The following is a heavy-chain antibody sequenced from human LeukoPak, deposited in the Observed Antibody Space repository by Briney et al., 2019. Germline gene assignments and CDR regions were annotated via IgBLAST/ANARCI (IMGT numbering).Heavy chain of an antibody. J-gene: IGHJ3*02. D-gene: IGHD3-3*01. Sequence: ASVKVSCKASGYTFTGYYMHWVRQAPGQGLEWMGWINPNSGGTNYAQKFQGRVTMTRDTSISTAYMELSRLRSDDTAVYYCARARVTILTRHPFDIWGQGTMVTVSS. CDR1: GYTFTGYY. CDR3: ARARVTILTRHPFDI. V-gene: IGHV1-2*02. CDR2: INPNSGGT.